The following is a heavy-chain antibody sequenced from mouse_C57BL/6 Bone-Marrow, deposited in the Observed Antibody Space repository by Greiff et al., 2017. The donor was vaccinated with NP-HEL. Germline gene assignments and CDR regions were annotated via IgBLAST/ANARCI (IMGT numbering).Heavy chain of an antibody. CDR1: GYTFTDYY. J-gene: IGHJ3*01. D-gene: IGHD2-3*01. Sequence: VQLKQSGPVLVKPGASVKMSCKASGYTFTDYYMNWVKQSHGKSLEWIGVINPYNGGTSYNQKFKGKATLTVDKSSSTAYMELNSLTSEDSAVYYCARGDDGYYVSFAYWGQGTLVTVSA. CDR3: ARGDDGYYVSFAY. CDR2: INPYNGGT. V-gene: IGHV1-19*01.